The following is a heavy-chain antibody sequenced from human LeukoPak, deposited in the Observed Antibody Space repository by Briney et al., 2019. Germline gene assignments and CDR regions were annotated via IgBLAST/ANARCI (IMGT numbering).Heavy chain of an antibody. J-gene: IGHJ4*02. CDR2: IYYSGTT. Sequence: SETLSLTCTVSGGSISSSSYSWGWTRQPPGKGLEWIGSIYYSGTTYYNPSLKSRVTISVDTSKIQFSLRLSSVAATDTAVYFCARLRFDFWSGYTHPYFDYWGQGTLVTVSS. V-gene: IGHV4-39*01. CDR1: GGSISSSSYS. D-gene: IGHD3-3*01. CDR3: ARLRFDFWSGYTHPYFDY.